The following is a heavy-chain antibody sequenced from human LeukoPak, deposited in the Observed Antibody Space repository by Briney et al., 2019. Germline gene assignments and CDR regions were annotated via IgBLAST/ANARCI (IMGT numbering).Heavy chain of an antibody. CDR3: ARGGDYGDYVFHY. Sequence: PSETLSLTCTVPGGSISSYYWTWIRQPPGKGLEWIGEIYHSGSTNYNPSLKSRVTISVDTSKNQFSLKLYSVTAADTAVYYCARGGDYGDYVFHYWGQGTLVTVSS. CDR1: GGSISSYY. D-gene: IGHD4-17*01. CDR2: IYHSGST. V-gene: IGHV4-34*01. J-gene: IGHJ4*02.